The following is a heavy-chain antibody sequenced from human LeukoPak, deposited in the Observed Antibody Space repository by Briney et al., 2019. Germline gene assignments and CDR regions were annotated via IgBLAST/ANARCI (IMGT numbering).Heavy chain of an antibody. D-gene: IGHD1-26*01. Sequence: GGSLRPSCAASRFTFRTDWMNWVRQTPGKGLVWVSRISSDGSRTMYADSVKGRFTISRDNAKNTVYLQMNSLRAEDTAVYYCGGGGYLLDYWGQGTLVTVSS. V-gene: IGHV3-74*03. CDR2: ISSDGSRT. CDR3: GGGGYLLDY. J-gene: IGHJ4*02. CDR1: RFTFRTDW.